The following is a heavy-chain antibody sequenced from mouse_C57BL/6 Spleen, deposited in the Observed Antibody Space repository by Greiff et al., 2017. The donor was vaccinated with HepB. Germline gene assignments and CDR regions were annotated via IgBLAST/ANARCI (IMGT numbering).Heavy chain of an antibody. V-gene: IGHV14-3*01. J-gene: IGHJ2*01. CDR1: GFNIKNTY. CDR2: IDPANGNT. CDR3: ARDYYGSSLNFDY. Sequence: VQLQQSVAELVRPGASVKLSCTASGFNIKNTYMHWVKQRPEQGLEWIGRIDPANGNTKYAPKFQGKATITADKSSNTAYLQLSSLTSEDTAIYYCARDYYGSSLNFDYWGQGTTLTVSS. D-gene: IGHD1-1*01.